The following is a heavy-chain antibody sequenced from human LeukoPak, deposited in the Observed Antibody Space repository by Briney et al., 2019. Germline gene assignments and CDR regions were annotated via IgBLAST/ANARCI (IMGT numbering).Heavy chain of an antibody. CDR2: VFTSGST. CDR1: GGSINDYY. D-gene: IGHD6-19*01. Sequence: SETLSLTCTVSGGSINDYYWSWIRQPAGKGLQWIGRVFTSGSTSYNPSLKSRVTMSIDTSKNQCSLRLTSVTAADTAMYYCAREYSNGWYVFDYWGQGTLVTVSS. J-gene: IGHJ4*02. CDR3: AREYSNGWYVFDY. V-gene: IGHV4-4*07.